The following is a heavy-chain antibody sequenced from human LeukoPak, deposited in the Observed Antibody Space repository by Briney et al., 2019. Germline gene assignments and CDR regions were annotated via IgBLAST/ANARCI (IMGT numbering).Heavy chain of an antibody. Sequence: SVKVSCKASGYTFTSYAISWVRQAPGQGLEWMGGVIPIFGTANYAQKFQGRVTITADESTSTAYMELSSLRSEDTAVYYCARDRPTMIVVVTDFDYWGQGTLVTVSS. CDR3: ARDRPTMIVVVTDFDY. CDR2: VIPIFGTA. CDR1: GYTFTSYA. D-gene: IGHD3-22*01. J-gene: IGHJ4*02. V-gene: IGHV1-69*13.